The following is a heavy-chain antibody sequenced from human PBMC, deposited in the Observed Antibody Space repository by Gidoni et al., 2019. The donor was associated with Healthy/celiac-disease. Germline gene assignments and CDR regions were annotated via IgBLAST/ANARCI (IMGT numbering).Heavy chain of an antibody. J-gene: IGHJ4*02. Sequence: EVQLVESGGGLVKPGGSLRLSCAAPGFTFSSYSMNWVRQAPGKGLEWVSSISSSSSYIYYADSLKGRFTISRDNAKNSLYLQMNSLRAEDTAVYYCARVVAVAGLDYWGQGALVTVSS. CDR1: GFTFSSYS. CDR2: ISSSSSYI. CDR3: ARVVAVAGLDY. V-gene: IGHV3-21*01. D-gene: IGHD6-19*01.